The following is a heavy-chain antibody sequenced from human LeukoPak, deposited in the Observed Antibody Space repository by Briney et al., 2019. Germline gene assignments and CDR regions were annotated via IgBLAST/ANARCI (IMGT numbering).Heavy chain of an antibody. V-gene: IGHV4-59*01. CDR2: IFDRGTT. Sequence: SETLSPTCNVSGTSIKTYYWSWIRQPPGKGLEWIRYIFDRGTTNYNPSLKSRVTISVDTSKNQFSLKLSSVTAADTAVYYCARTTYYYDSSGYYLRYYFDYWGQGTLVTVSS. CDR1: GTSIKTYY. J-gene: IGHJ4*02. CDR3: ARTTYYYDSSGYYLRYYFDY. D-gene: IGHD3-22*01.